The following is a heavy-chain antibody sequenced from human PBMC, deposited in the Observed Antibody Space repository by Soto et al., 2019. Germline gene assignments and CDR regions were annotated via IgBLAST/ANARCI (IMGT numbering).Heavy chain of an antibody. CDR3: ARGARYCSSTSSYFPRRYYYYYMDV. CDR1: GYTFTSYD. V-gene: IGHV1-8*01. Sequence: ASVKVSCKASGYTFTSYDINWVRQATGQGLEWMGWMNPNSGNTGYAQKFQGRVTMTRNTSISTAYMELSSLRSEDTAVYYCARGARYCSSTSSYFPRRYYYYYMDVWGKGTTVTVSS. CDR2: MNPNSGNT. J-gene: IGHJ6*03. D-gene: IGHD2-2*01.